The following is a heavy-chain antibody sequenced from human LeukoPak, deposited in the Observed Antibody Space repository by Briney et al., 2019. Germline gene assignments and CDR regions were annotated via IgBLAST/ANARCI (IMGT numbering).Heavy chain of an antibody. Sequence: SETLSLTCSVSGDSISSSSFYWGWIREPLGKGLEGIGSIYYSGSTYYNPSLKSRVTISVDTSKNQLSLKLSSVTAADTAVYYCAGVVTAIFGYNWFDPWGQGTLVTVSS. J-gene: IGHJ5*02. CDR2: IYYSGST. D-gene: IGHD2-21*02. V-gene: IGHV4-39*07. CDR1: GDSISSSSFY. CDR3: AGVVTAIFGYNWFDP.